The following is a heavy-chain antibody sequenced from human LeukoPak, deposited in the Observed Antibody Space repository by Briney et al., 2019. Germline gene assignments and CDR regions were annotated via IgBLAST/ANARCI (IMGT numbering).Heavy chain of an antibody. CDR3: ARDKGYCSSTSCYYYYYYGMDV. CDR1: GFTFSDFW. CDR2: INSGGTVT. D-gene: IGHD2-2*01. V-gene: IGHV3-74*01. Sequence: GTLRLSCAASGFTFSDFWMHWVRQAPGKGLVRVSRINSGGTVTNYADSVKGRLTISRDNSKNTLYLQMNSLRAEDTAVYYCARDKGYCSSTSCYYYYYYGMDVWGQGTTVTVSS. J-gene: IGHJ6*02.